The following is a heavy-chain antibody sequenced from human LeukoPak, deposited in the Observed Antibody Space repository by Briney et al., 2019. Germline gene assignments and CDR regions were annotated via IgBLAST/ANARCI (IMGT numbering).Heavy chain of an antibody. J-gene: IGHJ4*02. Sequence: MASETLSLTCTVSGGSISSGSYYWSWIRQPPGKGLEWIGEINHSGSTNYNPSLKSRVTISVDTSKNQFSLKLSSVTAADTAVYYCARSAHPCFDYWGQGTLVTVSS. CDR3: ARSAHPCFDY. CDR2: INHSGST. V-gene: IGHV4-39*07. CDR1: GGSISSGSYY.